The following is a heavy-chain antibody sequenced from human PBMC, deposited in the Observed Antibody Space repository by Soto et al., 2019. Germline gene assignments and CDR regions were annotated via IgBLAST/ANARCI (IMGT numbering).Heavy chain of an antibody. Sequence: GESLKISCKGSGYSFTSYWISWVRQMPGKGLEWMGRIDPSDSYTNYSPSFQGHVTISADKSISTAYLQWSSLKASDTAMYYCARLITNVYSSSGGMDVWGQGTTVTVSS. D-gene: IGHD6-6*01. CDR3: ARLITNVYSSSGGMDV. J-gene: IGHJ6*02. CDR1: GYSFTSYW. CDR2: IDPSDSYT. V-gene: IGHV5-10-1*01.